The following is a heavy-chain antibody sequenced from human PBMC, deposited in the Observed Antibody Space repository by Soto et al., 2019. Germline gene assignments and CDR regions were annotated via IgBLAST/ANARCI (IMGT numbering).Heavy chain of an antibody. V-gene: IGHV3-48*01. Sequence: EVQLVESGGGLVQPGGSLRLSCAASGFTFSSYSMNWVRQAPGKGLEWVSYISSSSSTIYYADSVKGRFTISRDNATNSLYLQMNSLGAEDTAVYYCARHPERIAQIGWFDPWGQGTLVTVSS. CDR1: GFTFSSYS. CDR2: ISSSSSTI. D-gene: IGHD6-13*01. J-gene: IGHJ5*02. CDR3: ARHPERIAQIGWFDP.